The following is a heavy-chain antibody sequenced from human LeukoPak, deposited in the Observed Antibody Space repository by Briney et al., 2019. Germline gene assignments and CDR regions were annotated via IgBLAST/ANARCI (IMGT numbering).Heavy chain of an antibody. D-gene: IGHD6-13*01. J-gene: IGHJ3*02. V-gene: IGHV4-59*01. Sequence: SGTLSLTCTVSGGSISSYYWSWIRQPPGKGLEWIGYIYYSGSTNYNPSLKRRVTISVDTPKNQFSLKLSSVTAAATAVYYCARGRDSSSWNDAFDIWGQGTMVTVSS. CDR2: IYYSGST. CDR1: GGSISSYY. CDR3: ARGRDSSSWNDAFDI.